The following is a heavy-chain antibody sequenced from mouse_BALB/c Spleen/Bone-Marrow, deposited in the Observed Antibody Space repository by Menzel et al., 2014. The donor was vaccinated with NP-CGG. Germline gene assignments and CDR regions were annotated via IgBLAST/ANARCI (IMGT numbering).Heavy chain of an antibody. D-gene: IGHD1-1*01. CDR1: GYTFTSYW. V-gene: IGHV1S22*01. J-gene: IGHJ4*01. CDR3: RCYDYTMDY. CDR2: IYPGSGTI. Sequence: LQQSGSELVRPGASVKLSCKASGYTFTSYWIHWVNQRPGQGLEWIGDIYPGSGTINYDEKFKNKATLTVDTSSSIAYMQLSSLTSEDSAVYYCRCYDYTMDYWGQGTSVTVSS.